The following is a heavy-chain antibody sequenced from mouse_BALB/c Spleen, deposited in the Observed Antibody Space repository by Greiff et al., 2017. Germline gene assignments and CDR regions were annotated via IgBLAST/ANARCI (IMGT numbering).Heavy chain of an antibody. CDR3: ARPRLRWFAY. CDR2: ISSGGGST. D-gene: IGHD2-12*01. J-gene: IGHJ3*01. CDR1: GFAFSSYD. Sequence: EVHLVESGGGLVKPGGSLKLSCAASGFAFSSYDMSWVRQTPEKRLEWVAYISSGGGSTYYPDTVTGRFTISRDNAKNTLYLQMSSLKSEDTAMYYCARPRLRWFAYWGQGTLVTVSA. V-gene: IGHV5-12-1*01.